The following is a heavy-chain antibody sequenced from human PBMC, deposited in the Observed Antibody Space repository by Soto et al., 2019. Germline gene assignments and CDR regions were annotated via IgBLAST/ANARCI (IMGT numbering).Heavy chain of an antibody. D-gene: IGHD6-6*01. CDR3: ARFNSSSSPFDY. CDR1: GFTFSDYY. J-gene: IGHJ4*02. V-gene: IGHV3-11*06. CDR2: ISSSSSYT. Sequence: GGSLRLSCAASGFTFSDYYMSWIRQAPGKGLEWVSYISSSSSYTNYADSVKGRFTISRDNAKNSLYLQMNSLRAEDTAVYYCARFNSSSSPFDYWGQGTLVTVSS.